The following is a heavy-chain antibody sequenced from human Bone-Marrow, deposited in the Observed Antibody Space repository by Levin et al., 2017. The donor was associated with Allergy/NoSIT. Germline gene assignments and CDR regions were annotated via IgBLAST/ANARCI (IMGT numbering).Heavy chain of an antibody. CDR2: MYYSGST. V-gene: IGHV4-39*01. CDR1: GGSISSSNYY. D-gene: IGHD2-2*01. CDR3: ARHDCSSTTCYLLAYNWFDP. Sequence: SETLSLTCTVSGGSISSSNYYWGWIRQPPGKGLEWIGSMYYSGSTYYNPSLKSRVTISVDTSKSQFSLKLSSVTAADTAVYYCARHDCSSTTCYLLAYNWFDPWGQGTLVTVSS. J-gene: IGHJ5*02.